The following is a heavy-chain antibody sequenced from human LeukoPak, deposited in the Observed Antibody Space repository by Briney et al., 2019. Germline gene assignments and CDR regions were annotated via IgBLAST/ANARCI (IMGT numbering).Heavy chain of an antibody. J-gene: IGHJ4*02. CDR1: GFTFSSYV. D-gene: IGHD3-3*01. Sequence: PGGSLRLSCAASGFTFSSYVMSWVRQAPGKGLEWVSAISGSGGSTYYADSVKGRFTISRDNSKNTLYLQMNSLRAEDTAVYYCAKERSGYDFWSGYYISFDYWGQGTLVTVSS. CDR3: AKERSGYDFWSGYYISFDY. CDR2: ISGSGGST. V-gene: IGHV3-23*01.